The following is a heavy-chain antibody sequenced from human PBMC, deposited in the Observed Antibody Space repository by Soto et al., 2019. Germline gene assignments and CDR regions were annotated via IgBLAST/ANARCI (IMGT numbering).Heavy chain of an antibody. V-gene: IGHV1-3*01. CDR3: AIGASLRSLNWFDP. CDR2: INAGNGNT. Sequence: ASVKVSCKASGYTFTSYAMHWVRQAPGQRLEWMEWINAGNGNTKYSQKFQGRVTITRNTSASTAYMELSSLRSEDTAVYYCAIGASLRSLNWFDPWGQGTRVTV. J-gene: IGHJ5*02. D-gene: IGHD3-3*01. CDR1: GYTFTSYA.